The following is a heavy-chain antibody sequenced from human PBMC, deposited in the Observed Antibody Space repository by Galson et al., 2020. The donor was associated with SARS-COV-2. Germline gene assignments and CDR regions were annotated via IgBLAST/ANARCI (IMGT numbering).Heavy chain of an antibody. J-gene: IGHJ4*02. D-gene: IGHD6-13*01. CDR2: ISSSSSYI. V-gene: IGHV3-21*01. Sequence: GGSLRLSCAASGFTFSSYSMNWVRQAPGKGLEWVSSISSSSSYIYYADSVKGRFTISRDNAKNSLYLQMNSLRAEDTAVYYCARDLDIAAAPLYCFDYWGQGTLVAVSS. CDR3: ARDLDIAAAPLYCFDY. CDR1: GFTFSSYS.